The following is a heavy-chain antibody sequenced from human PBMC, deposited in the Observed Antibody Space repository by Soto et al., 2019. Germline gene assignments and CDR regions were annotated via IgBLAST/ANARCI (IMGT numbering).Heavy chain of an antibody. CDR3: ARHQGPAAGNCGMDV. Sequence: EVQLVESGGGLVKPGGSLRLSCAASGFTFSSYSMNWVRQAPGKGLEWVASISSSSSYIYYADSVKGRFTISRDKAKNSLFLQMSSLRAEDTALYYCARHQGPAAGNCGMDVWGRGTTVTVSS. CDR2: ISSSSSYI. V-gene: IGHV3-21*02. CDR1: GFTFSSYS. D-gene: IGHD6-13*01. J-gene: IGHJ6*02.